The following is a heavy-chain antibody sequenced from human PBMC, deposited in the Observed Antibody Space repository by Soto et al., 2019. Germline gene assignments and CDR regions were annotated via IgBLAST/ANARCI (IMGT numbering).Heavy chain of an antibody. CDR2: ISGSGGST. V-gene: IGHV3-23*01. J-gene: IGHJ4*02. Sequence: EVQLLESGGGLVQPGGSLRLSCAASGFTFSSYAMSWVRQAPGKGLEWVSAISGSGGSTYYADSVKGRCTISRDNSKNPLYLQMNSLRAEDTAVYYCAKDPSRASSGYYYFDYWGQGTLVTVSS. CDR3: AKDPSRASSGYYYFDY. D-gene: IGHD6-13*01. CDR1: GFTFSSYA.